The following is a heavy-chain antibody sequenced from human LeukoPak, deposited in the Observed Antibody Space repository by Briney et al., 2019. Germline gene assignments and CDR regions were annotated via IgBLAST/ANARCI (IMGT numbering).Heavy chain of an antibody. CDR2: ISSSSSI. CDR1: GFTFSRNS. CDR3: ARDDVGYFDY. J-gene: IGHJ4*02. D-gene: IGHD1-26*01. Sequence: GGSLRLSCAASGFTFSRNSMNWVRQAPGKGLEWVSYISSSSSIYYADSVKGRFTISRDNAKNALYLQMSSLRAEDTAVYYCARDDVGYFDYWGQGSLVTVSP. V-gene: IGHV3-48*01.